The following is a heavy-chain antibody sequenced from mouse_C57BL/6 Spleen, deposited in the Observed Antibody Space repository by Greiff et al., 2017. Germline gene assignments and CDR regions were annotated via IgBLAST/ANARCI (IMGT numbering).Heavy chain of an antibody. D-gene: IGHD3-2*02. CDR2: ISYDGSN. J-gene: IGHJ2*01. CDR1: GYSITSGYY. Sequence: VQLKESGPGLVKPSQSLSLTCSVTGYSITSGYYWNWIRQFPGNKLEWMGYISYDGSNNYNPSLKNRISITRDTSKNQFFLKLNSVTTEDTATYYCARGSRTAQATDYWGQGTTLTVSS. V-gene: IGHV3-6*01. CDR3: ARGSRTAQATDY.